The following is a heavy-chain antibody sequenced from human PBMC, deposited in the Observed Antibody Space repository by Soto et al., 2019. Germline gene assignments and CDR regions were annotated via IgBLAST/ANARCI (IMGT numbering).Heavy chain of an antibody. J-gene: IGHJ4*02. CDR2: IYHSGTT. CDR3: ALALGPTTGLDY. V-gene: IGHV4-4*02. Sequence: SETLSLTCGVSGGSISSSNWWNWVRQPPGKGLEWIGEIYHSGTTFYNPSLTSRLSISMDTSGNHFSLELRSVTAADTAVYYCALALGPTTGLDYWGQGTLVTVSS. CDR1: GGSISSSNW. D-gene: IGHD1-26*01.